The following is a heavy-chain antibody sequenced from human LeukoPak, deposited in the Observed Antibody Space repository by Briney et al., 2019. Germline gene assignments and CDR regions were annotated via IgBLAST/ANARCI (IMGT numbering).Heavy chain of an antibody. V-gene: IGHV1-2*02. CDR3: ARDCGVVIRHELSLL. CDR2: INPNSGGT. J-gene: IGHJ4*02. CDR1: GYTFTSYG. D-gene: IGHD3-3*01. Sequence: ASVKVSCKASGYTFTSYGISWVRQAPGQGLEWMGWINPNSGGTNYAQKFQGRVTMTRDTSISTAYMELSRLRSDDTAVYYCARDCGVVIRHELSLLWGQGTLVTVSS.